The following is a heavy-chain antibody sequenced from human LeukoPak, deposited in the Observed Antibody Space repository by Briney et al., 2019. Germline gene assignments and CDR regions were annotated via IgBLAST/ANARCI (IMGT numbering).Heavy chain of an antibody. D-gene: IGHD5-18*01. J-gene: IGHJ5*02. Sequence: ASVKVSCKASGYTFTSYDINWVRQATGQGPEWMGWMSPNSGNTGYAQKFQGRVTMTRSTSMSTAYMELSSLRSEDTAVYYCARGVDTQPPYHWFDPWGQGTLVTVSS. CDR3: ARGVDTQPPYHWFDP. CDR1: GYTFTSYD. CDR2: MSPNSGNT. V-gene: IGHV1-8*01.